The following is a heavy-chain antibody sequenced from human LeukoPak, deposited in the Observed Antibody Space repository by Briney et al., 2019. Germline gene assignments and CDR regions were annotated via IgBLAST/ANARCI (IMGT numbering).Heavy chain of an antibody. CDR1: GFNLNNYA. D-gene: IGHD1-7*01. V-gene: IGHV3-23*01. Sequence: GGSLRPSCAASGFNLNNYAMSWVRQAPGKGLEWVSAISGVGVSTYYADSVKGRFTNSRDNSKNTLYLQMNSLRAEDTAVYYCAKSPYNWSYGYYVVDVWGQGTTVTVSS. CDR2: ISGVGVST. J-gene: IGHJ6*02. CDR3: AKSPYNWSYGYYVVDV.